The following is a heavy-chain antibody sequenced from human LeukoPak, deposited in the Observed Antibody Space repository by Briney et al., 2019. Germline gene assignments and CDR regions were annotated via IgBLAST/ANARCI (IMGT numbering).Heavy chain of an antibody. D-gene: IGHD3/OR15-3a*01. CDR1: GFSLSTSGMR. J-gene: IGHJ4*02. Sequence: SGPALVKPTQTLTLTCTFSGFSLSTSGMRVSWIRQPPGKALEWLARIDWDDDKFYSTSLKTRLTISKDTSKNQVVLTMTNMDPVDTATYYCARMRLSGLADVIDYWGQGTLVTVSS. V-gene: IGHV2-70*04. CDR2: IDWDDDK. CDR3: ARMRLSGLADVIDY.